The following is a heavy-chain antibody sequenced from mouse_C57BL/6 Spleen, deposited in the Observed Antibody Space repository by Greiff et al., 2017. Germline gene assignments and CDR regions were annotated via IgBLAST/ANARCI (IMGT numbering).Heavy chain of an antibody. J-gene: IGHJ1*03. CDR3: ATNYDYDGWYFDV. D-gene: IGHD2-4*01. CDR1: GYTFTSYW. CDR2: IHPNSGST. Sequence: VQLQQPGAELVKPGASVKLSCKASGYTFTSYWMHWVKQRPGQGLEWIGMIHPNSGSTNYNEKFKSKATLTVDKSSSTAYMQLSSLTSEDSAVYYCATNYDYDGWYFDVWGTGTTVTVSS. V-gene: IGHV1-64*01.